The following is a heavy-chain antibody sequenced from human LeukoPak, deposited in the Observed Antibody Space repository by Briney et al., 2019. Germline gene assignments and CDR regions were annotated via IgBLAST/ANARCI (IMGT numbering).Heavy chain of an antibody. D-gene: IGHD1-26*01. Sequence: GGSLRLSCAASGFSFSSYSMNWVRQAPGMGLEWISYISSSSSTIYYADSVKGRFTISRDNAKNSLYLQMNSLRDEDTAVYYCARDTNFVGAHFDYWGQGTLVTVSS. J-gene: IGHJ4*02. CDR2: ISSSSSTI. V-gene: IGHV3-48*02. CDR3: ARDTNFVGAHFDY. CDR1: GFSFSSYS.